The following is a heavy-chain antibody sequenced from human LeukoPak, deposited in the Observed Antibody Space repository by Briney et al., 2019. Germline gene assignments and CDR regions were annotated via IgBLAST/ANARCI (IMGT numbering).Heavy chain of an antibody. Sequence: GGSLRLSCAASGFTFSSYSMNWVRQAPGKGLVWVSRINSDGSSTSYADSVKGRFTISRDNAKNTLYLQMNSLRAEDTAVYYCARAISSGYDGDFDYWGQGTLVTVSS. J-gene: IGHJ4*02. V-gene: IGHV3-74*01. D-gene: IGHD5-12*01. CDR2: INSDGSST. CDR3: ARAISSGYDGDFDY. CDR1: GFTFSSYS.